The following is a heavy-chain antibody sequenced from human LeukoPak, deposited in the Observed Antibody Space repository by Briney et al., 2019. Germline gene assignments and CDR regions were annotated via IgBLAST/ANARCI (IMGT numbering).Heavy chain of an antibody. V-gene: IGHV3-23*01. CDR3: AKGRKRTTVTTFDY. J-gene: IGHJ4*02. D-gene: IGHD4-17*01. CDR2: ISGSGGST. CDR1: GFPFSSYA. Sequence: GGSLRLSYAASGFPFSSYAMSWVPQAPGKGLEWVSAISGSGGSTYYADSVKGRFTISRDNSKNTLYLQMNSLRAEDTAVYYCAKGRKRTTVTTFDYWGQGTLVTVSS.